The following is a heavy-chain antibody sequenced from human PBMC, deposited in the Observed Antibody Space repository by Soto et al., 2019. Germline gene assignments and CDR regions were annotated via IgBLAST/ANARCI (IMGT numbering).Heavy chain of an antibody. CDR1: GGSVSSGSYY. CDR2: IYYSGST. J-gene: IGHJ5*02. V-gene: IGHV4-61*01. CDR3: ARDKVLELNWFDP. Sequence: SETLSLTCTVSGGSVSSGSYYWSWIRQPPGKGLEWIGYIYYSGSTNYNPSLKSRVTISVDTSKNQFSLKLSSVTAADTAVYYCARDKVLELNWFDPWGQGTLVTVSS. D-gene: IGHD1-7*01.